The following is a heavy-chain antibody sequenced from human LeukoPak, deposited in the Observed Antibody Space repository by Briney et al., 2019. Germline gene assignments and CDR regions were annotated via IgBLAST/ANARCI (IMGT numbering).Heavy chain of an antibody. CDR2: IYYSGST. CDR3: ARGSYQLPSAWFDP. Sequence: SETLSLTCTVSGGSISSSSYYWGWIRQPPGEGLEWIGSIYYSGSTYYNPSLKSRVTISVDTSKNQFSLKLSSVTAADTAVYYCARGSYQLPSAWFDPWGQGTLVTVSS. V-gene: IGHV4-39*07. D-gene: IGHD2-2*01. J-gene: IGHJ5*02. CDR1: GGSISSSSYY.